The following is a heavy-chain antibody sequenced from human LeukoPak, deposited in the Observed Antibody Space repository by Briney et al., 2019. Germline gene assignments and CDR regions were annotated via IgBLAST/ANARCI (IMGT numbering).Heavy chain of an antibody. CDR3: ARVIDSHSSGYYLAY. V-gene: IGHV4-34*01. CDR1: GGSFSGYY. J-gene: IGHJ4*02. Sequence: ASETLSLTCAVYGGSFSGYYWSWIRQPPGKGLEWIGEINDSGSTSCNPSLKSRVSISVDTSKNQFSLKLSSVTAADTAVYYCARVIDSHSSGYYLAYWGQRTRVTVSS. CDR2: INDSGST. D-gene: IGHD3-22*01.